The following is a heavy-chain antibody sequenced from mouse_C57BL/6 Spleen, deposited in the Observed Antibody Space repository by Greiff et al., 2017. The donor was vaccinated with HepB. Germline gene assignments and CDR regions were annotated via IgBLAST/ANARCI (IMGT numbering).Heavy chain of an antibody. Sequence: EVMLVESGGGLVKPGGSLKLSCAASGFTFSSYAMSWVRQTPEKRLEWVATISDGGSYTYYPDNVKGRFTISRDNAKNNLYLQMSHLKSEDTAMYYCARVWYGSSSYAMDYWGQGTSVTVSS. J-gene: IGHJ4*01. V-gene: IGHV5-4*03. CDR2: ISDGGSYT. CDR3: ARVWYGSSSYAMDY. CDR1: GFTFSSYA. D-gene: IGHD1-1*01.